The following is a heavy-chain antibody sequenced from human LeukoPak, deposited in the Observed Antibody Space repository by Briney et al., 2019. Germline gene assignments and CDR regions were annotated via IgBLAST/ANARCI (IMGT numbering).Heavy chain of an antibody. Sequence: PSETLSLTCAVHGGSFSGYYWSWIRQPPGKGLEWIGEINHSGSTNYNPSLKSRVTISVDTSKNQFSLKLSSVTAADTAVYYCARVVRGYSYGYLYYFDYWGQGTLATVSS. CDR2: INHSGST. CDR1: GGSFSGYY. D-gene: IGHD5-18*01. CDR3: ARVVRGYSYGYLYYFDY. J-gene: IGHJ4*02. V-gene: IGHV4-34*01.